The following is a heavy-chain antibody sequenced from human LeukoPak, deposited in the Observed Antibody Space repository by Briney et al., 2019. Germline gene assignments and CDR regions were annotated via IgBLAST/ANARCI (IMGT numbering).Heavy chain of an antibody. CDR2: LYGGGST. D-gene: IGHD3-10*01. CDR1: GFTVSSNY. J-gene: IGHJ4*02. CDR3: AGDSYGSGSYYPFDY. V-gene: IGHV3-53*01. Sequence: GGSLRLSCAASGFTVSSNYMSWVRQAPGKGLEWVSVLYGGGSTYYADSVKGRFTISRDNSKNTLYLQMNSLRPEDTAVYYCAGDSYGSGSYYPFDYWGQGTLVTVSS.